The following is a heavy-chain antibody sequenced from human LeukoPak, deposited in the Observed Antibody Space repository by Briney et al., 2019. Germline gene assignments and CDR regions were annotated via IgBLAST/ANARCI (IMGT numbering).Heavy chain of an antibody. CDR2: IKQDGSEK. CDR3: ARRRYSGSSQHFDY. V-gene: IGHV3-7*01. CDR1: KFTFSTYW. D-gene: IGHD1-26*01. Sequence: DPGRSLRLSCAAPKFTFSTYWMSWVRQAPGKGLEWVANIKQDGSEKYYVDSVKGRFTISRDNAKNSLYLQMNSLRAEDTAVYYCARRRYSGSSQHFDYWGLGTLVTVSS. J-gene: IGHJ4*02.